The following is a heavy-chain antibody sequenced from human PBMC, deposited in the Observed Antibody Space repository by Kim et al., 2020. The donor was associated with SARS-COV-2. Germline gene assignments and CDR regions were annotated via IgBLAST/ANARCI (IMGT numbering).Heavy chain of an antibody. Sequence: YYADSVKGRFTISRDNAKNSLYLQMNSLRAEGTAVYYCARSGWYDAFDIWGQGTMVTVSS. J-gene: IGHJ3*02. D-gene: IGHD6-19*01. V-gene: IGHV3-21*01. CDR3: ARSGWYDAFDI.